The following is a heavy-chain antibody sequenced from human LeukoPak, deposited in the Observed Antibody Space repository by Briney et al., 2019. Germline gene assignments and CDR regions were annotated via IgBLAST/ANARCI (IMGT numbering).Heavy chain of an antibody. D-gene: IGHD5-12*01. V-gene: IGHV3-23*01. CDR3: AKDISFGSGYDCVLDY. CDR2: ISGSGGST. J-gene: IGHJ4*02. CDR1: GFTFSSYA. Sequence: GGSLRLSCAASGFTFSSYAMSWVRQAPGKGLEWVSAISGSGGSTYYADSVKGRFTISRDNSKNTLYLQMNSLRAEDTAVYYCAKDISFGSGYDCVLDYWGQGTLVTVSS.